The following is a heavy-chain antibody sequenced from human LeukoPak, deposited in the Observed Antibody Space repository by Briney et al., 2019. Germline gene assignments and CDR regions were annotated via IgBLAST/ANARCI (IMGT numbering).Heavy chain of an antibody. D-gene: IGHD3-10*02. V-gene: IGHV4-39*01. CDR3: GRHFECWGGWLYL. CDR1: GGSISSGSHY. CDR2: MLYSGNT. J-gene: IGHJ4*01. Sequence: SETLSLTCTVSGGSISSGSHYWAWVRQPPGKGLEWIASMLYSGNTYYNPSLKSRVTISVDTSKNQFFLRLSSVTAADTTVYYLGRHFECWGGWLYLWGQGTLVTVSS.